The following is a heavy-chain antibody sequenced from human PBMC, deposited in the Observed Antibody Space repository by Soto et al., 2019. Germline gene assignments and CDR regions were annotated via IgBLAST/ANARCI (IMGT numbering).Heavy chain of an antibody. CDR3: ASKTFYYDSSGYFLSGGTDY. J-gene: IGHJ4*02. V-gene: IGHV4-34*01. CDR1: GGSFSAYY. D-gene: IGHD3-22*01. CDR2: INHSGST. Sequence: QVQLQQWGAGLLKPSETLSLTCAVYGGSFSAYYWSWIRQPPGKGLEWIGEINHSGSTNYNPSLKSRVTISVDTSKNQFSLKVNSVTAADTAVYYCASKTFYYDSSGYFLSGGTDYWGQGALVTVSS.